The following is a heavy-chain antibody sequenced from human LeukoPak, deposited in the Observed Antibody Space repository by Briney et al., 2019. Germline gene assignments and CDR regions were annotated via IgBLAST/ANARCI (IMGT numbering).Heavy chain of an antibody. CDR3: VRGYSGSRGCFDY. V-gene: IGHV1-46*04. D-gene: IGHD1-26*01. CDR2: INPSGGST. Sequence: GASVKVSCKVSGYSFTSHYMHWVRQAPEQGPDWMGIINPSGGSTTYAQKLQGRVTVTSDSSTSTIYMELNSLRSEDTAIYYCVRGYSGSRGCFDYWGQGTQVTVSS. CDR1: GYSFTSHY. J-gene: IGHJ4*02.